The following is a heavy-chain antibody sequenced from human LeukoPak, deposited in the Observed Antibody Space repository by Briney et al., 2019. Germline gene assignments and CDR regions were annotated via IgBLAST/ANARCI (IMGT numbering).Heavy chain of an antibody. CDR1: GFTFSSYS. D-gene: IGHD3-16*01. J-gene: IGHJ6*03. Sequence: GGSLRLSCAASGFTFSSYSMNWVRQAPGKGLEWVSYISSSSSTIYYADSVKGRFTISRDNAKNSLYLQMNSLRAEDTAVYYCARGVGDTRVIYYYIDVWGKGTTVTVSS. CDR3: ARGVGDTRVIYYYIDV. V-gene: IGHV3-48*04. CDR2: ISSSSSTI.